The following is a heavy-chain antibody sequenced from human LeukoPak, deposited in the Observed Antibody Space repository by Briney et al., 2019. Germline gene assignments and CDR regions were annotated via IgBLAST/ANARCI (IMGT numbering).Heavy chain of an antibody. J-gene: IGHJ4*02. D-gene: IGHD5-12*01. CDR1: GYSFSSYW. CDR3: ARLGYNGYDFEDY. V-gene: IGHV5-51*01. Sequence: GESLKISFKGSGYSFSSYWIGWVRQMPGKGLEWMGVIYPGDSDSRYSPSFQGQVTISADRSINTAYLQWSSLKASDTAMYYCARLGYNGYDFEDYWGQGTLVSVSS. CDR2: IYPGDSDS.